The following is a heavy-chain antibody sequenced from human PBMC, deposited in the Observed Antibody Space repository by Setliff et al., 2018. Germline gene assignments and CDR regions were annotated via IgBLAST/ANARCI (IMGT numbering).Heavy chain of an antibody. J-gene: IGHJ6*03. V-gene: IGHV1-18*01. D-gene: IGHD2-21*01. CDR1: GYTFTSYG. CDR3: AREVVVVKSAINYYYYMDV. Sequence: ASVKVSCKASGYTFTSYGVSWVRQAPGQGLEWMGWISTYTANTKYAQRFQGRVTITTDESTNTAYMELSSLRSDDTAVFYCAREVVVVKSAINYYYYMDVWGKGTTVTVSS. CDR2: ISTYTANT.